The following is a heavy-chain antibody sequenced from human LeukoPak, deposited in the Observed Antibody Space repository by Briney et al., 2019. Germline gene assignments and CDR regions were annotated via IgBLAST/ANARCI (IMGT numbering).Heavy chain of an antibody. Sequence: GGSLRLSCAASGFTLSSYWMHWVRQAPGKGLVWVSRINTDGSTTTYADSVKGRFTISRDNAKNTVYLQMNSLRAEDTAVYYCGRGDGAGGQGTMVTVSS. CDR1: GFTLSSYW. CDR3: GRGDGA. CDR2: INTDGSTT. D-gene: IGHD3-16*01. J-gene: IGHJ3*01. V-gene: IGHV3-74*01.